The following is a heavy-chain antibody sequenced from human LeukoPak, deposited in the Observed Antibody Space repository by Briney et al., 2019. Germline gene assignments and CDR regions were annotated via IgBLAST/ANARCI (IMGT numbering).Heavy chain of an antibody. Sequence: SETLSLTCTVSGGSISSGGYYWSWIRQHPGKGLEWIGYIYYSGSTYYNPSLKSRVTISVDTSKNRFSLKLSSVTAADTAVYYCAYSRSSLAAGYWGQGTPVTVSS. CDR2: IYYSGST. V-gene: IGHV4-31*03. CDR1: GGSISSGGYY. D-gene: IGHD2-15*01. CDR3: AYSRSSLAAGY. J-gene: IGHJ4*02.